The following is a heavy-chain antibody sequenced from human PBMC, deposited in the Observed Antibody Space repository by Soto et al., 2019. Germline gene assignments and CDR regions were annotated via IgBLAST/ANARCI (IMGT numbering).Heavy chain of an antibody. D-gene: IGHD4-17*01. CDR2: IYSSGDT. CDR3: ARDYPYFTLTTTGGMDV. CDR1: GGSINNFY. Sequence: KPSETLSLTCAVSGGSINNFYWSWIRQPPGKGLEWLGHIYSSGDTNYSPSLKSRVTISVDRSKNQFSLKLSSVTAADTAVYYCARDYPYFTLTTTGGMDVWGQGTTVTVSS. V-gene: IGHV4-59*01. J-gene: IGHJ6*02.